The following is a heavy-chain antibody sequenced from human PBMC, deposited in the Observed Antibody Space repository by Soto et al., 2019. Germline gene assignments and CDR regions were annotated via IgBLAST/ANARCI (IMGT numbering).Heavy chain of an antibody. J-gene: IGHJ6*02. V-gene: IGHV1-18*01. CDR1: GYTFTSYG. CDR2: ISAYNGNT. Sequence: ASVKVSCKASGYTFTSYGISWVRQAPGQGLEWMGWISAYNGNTNYAQKLQGRVTMTTDTSTSTAYMELRSLRSDDTAVYYCARGRTVTTPSSLYYYGMDVWGQGTTVTVSS. CDR3: ARGRTVTTPSSLYYYGMDV. D-gene: IGHD4-17*01.